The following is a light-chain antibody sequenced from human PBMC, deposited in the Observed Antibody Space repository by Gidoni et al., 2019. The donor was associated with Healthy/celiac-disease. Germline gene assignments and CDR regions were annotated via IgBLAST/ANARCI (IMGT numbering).Light chain of an antibody. CDR1: NIGSKS. J-gene: IGLJ1*01. CDR3: QVWDSSSDHSV. Sequence: SYVLTQPPSVSVAPGQTARITCGGNNIGSKSVHWYQQKPGQAPVLVVYDDSARPSGIPARFSGSNSGNTATLTISRVEAGDEADYYCQVWDSSSDHSVFGTGTKVTVL. V-gene: IGLV3-21*02. CDR2: DDS.